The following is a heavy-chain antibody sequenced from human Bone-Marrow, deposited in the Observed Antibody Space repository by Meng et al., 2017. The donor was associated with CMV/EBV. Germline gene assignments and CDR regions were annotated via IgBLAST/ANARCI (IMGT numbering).Heavy chain of an antibody. D-gene: IGHD3-3*01. CDR1: AGSFSGYY. V-gene: IGHV4-34*01. CDR2: INHSGST. Sequence: SEALSLTCAVYAGSFSGYYWSWIRQPPGKGLEWNGEINHSGSTNYNPSLKSRVTISVDTSKNQFSLKLSSVTAADTAVYYCARVARYGFWSGSLYGMDVWGQGTTVTVSS. CDR3: ARVARYGFWSGSLYGMDV. J-gene: IGHJ6*02.